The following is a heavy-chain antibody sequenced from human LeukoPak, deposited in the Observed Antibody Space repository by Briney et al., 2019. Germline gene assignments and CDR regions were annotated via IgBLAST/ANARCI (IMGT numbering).Heavy chain of an antibody. Sequence: ASVTVSCKASGYTFTGYYIHWVRQAPGQGLEWMAWINPNSGATNYAQKFQGRVTMTRDTSISTAYMELSRLRSDDTALYYCAKSPGAYAFDIWGQGTMVTVSS. CDR2: INPNSGAT. J-gene: IGHJ3*02. CDR1: GYTFTGYY. V-gene: IGHV1-2*02. CDR3: AKSPGAYAFDI.